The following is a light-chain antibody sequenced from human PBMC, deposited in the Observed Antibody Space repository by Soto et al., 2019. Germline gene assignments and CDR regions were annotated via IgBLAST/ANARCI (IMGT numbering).Light chain of an antibody. CDR2: DAS. CDR3: HQYKTYST. J-gene: IGKJ1*01. Sequence: DIQLTQSPSTLSASVVDRVTITGRASQSLNNRLAWYQQKPGKAPKLLIYDASTLESGVSSRFSGTGSETECTLTITDLQADDLATYFCHQYKTYSTFGQGTKVDI. CDR1: QSLNNR. V-gene: IGKV1-5*01.